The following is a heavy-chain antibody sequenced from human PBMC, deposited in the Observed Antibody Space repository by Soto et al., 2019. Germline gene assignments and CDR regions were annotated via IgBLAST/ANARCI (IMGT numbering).Heavy chain of an antibody. J-gene: IGHJ5*02. Sequence: ASVKVSCKASGYTFTSYGISWVRQAPGQGLEWMGWISAYNGNTNYAQKLQGRVTMTTDTSTSTAYMELRSLRSDDTAVYYCARVDIVATLSWNWFDPWGQGTLVTVSS. CDR2: ISAYNGNT. CDR3: ARVDIVATLSWNWFDP. CDR1: GYTFTSYG. V-gene: IGHV1-18*01. D-gene: IGHD5-12*01.